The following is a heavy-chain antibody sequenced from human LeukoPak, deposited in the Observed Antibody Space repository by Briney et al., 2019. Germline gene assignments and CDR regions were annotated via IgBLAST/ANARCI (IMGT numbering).Heavy chain of an antibody. Sequence: GGSLRLSCAASGFTFSSYAMSWVRQAPGKGLEWVSAISGSGGSTYYADSVKGRFTISRDNSKNTLYLQMNSLRAEDTAVYYCASLRITIARGPLGYFDYWGQGTLVTVSS. J-gene: IGHJ4*02. D-gene: IGHD3-10*01. CDR3: ASLRITIARGPLGYFDY. CDR1: GFTFSSYA. CDR2: ISGSGGST. V-gene: IGHV3-23*01.